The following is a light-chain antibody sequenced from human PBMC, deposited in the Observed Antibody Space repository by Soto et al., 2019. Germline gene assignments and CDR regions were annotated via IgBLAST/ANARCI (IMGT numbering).Light chain of an antibody. CDR2: EVS. Sequence: QSALTQPASGSGSPGQSITISCTGTSSDVGGYNFVSWYQQHPGKAPKLMIYEVSYRPSGVSNRFSGSKSGNTASLTISGLQAEDEADYYCSSYTTRSTRVVFGGGTKVTVL. CDR3: SSYTTRSTRVV. V-gene: IGLV2-14*01. CDR1: SSDVGGYNF. J-gene: IGLJ2*01.